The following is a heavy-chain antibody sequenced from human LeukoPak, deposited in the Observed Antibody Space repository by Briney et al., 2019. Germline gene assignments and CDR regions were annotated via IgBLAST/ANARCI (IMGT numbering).Heavy chain of an antibody. V-gene: IGHV3-7*01. CDR3: TTETYRRFDY. CDR1: GFTFSSYW. CDR2: IKQDGSER. Sequence: HPGGSLRLSCAASGFTFSSYWMSWVRQAPGKGLEWVADIKQDGSERYYVDSVKGRFTISRDNAKNSLYLQIDSLRAEDTAVYYCTTETYRRFDYWGQGTLVTVSS. J-gene: IGHJ4*02.